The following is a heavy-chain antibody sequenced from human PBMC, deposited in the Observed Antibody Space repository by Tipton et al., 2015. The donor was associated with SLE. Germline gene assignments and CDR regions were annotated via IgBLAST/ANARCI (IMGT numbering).Heavy chain of an antibody. J-gene: IGHJ6*02. Sequence: TLSLTCTVSGGSLSRHSWNWFRQPPGKGLQWIGYLDYTGNTNYSPSLKRRVTMSIDTSKNQFSLRLSSVTAADTAVYYCARSTSRPSSYYFYGLDVWGQGTTVTVSS. CDR2: LDYTGNT. V-gene: IGHV4-59*11. CDR3: ARSTSRPSSYYFYGLDV. D-gene: IGHD6-6*01. CDR1: GGSLSRHS.